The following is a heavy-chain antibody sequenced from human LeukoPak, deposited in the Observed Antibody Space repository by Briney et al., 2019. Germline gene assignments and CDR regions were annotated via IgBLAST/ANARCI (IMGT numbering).Heavy chain of an antibody. Sequence: PGGSLRLSCAASGFTVSSNYMSWVRQAPGKGLEWVSVIYSGGSTYYADSVKGRFTISRDNSKNTLYLQMNSLRAEDTAVYCCARDYSGFFDYWGQGTLVTVSS. D-gene: IGHD1-26*01. J-gene: IGHJ4*02. CDR3: ARDYSGFFDY. CDR2: IYSGGST. CDR1: GFTVSSNY. V-gene: IGHV3-53*01.